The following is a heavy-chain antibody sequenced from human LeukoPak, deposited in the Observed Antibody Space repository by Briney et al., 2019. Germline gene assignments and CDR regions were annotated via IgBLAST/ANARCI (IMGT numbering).Heavy chain of an antibody. CDR1: GFTFDDYA. D-gene: IGHD3-10*01. J-gene: IGHJ4*02. CDR2: ISWNSGSI. CDR3: AKEGVRGVHFDY. V-gene: IGHV3-9*01. Sequence: PGRSLRLSCAASGFTFDDYAMHWVRQAPGKGLEWVSGISWNSGSIGYADSVKGRFTISRDNAKNSLYLQMNSLRAEDTALYYCAKEGVRGVHFDYWGQGTLVTVSS.